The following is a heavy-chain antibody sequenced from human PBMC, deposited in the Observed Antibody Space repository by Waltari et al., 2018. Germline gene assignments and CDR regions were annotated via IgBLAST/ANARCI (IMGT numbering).Heavy chain of an antibody. Sequence: QVQLQESGPGLVKPSETLSLPCTVAGCSISSYYWSWIRQPPGKGLEWIGYIYYSGSTNYNPSLKSRVTRSVDTSKNQFSLKLSSVTAADTAVYYCARSLYYYDSSGYYHRAGSFDYWGQGTLVTVSS. J-gene: IGHJ4*02. CDR3: ARSLYYYDSSGYYHRAGSFDY. CDR1: GCSISSYY. CDR2: IYYSGST. V-gene: IGHV4-59*01. D-gene: IGHD3-22*01.